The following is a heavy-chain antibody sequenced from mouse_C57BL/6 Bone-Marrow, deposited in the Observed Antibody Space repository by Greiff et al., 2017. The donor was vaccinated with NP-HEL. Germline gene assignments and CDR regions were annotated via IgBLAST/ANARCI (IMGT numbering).Heavy chain of an antibody. D-gene: IGHD2-4*01. CDR1: GYTFTSYG. V-gene: IGHV1-81*01. Sequence: QVQLQQSGAELARPGASVKLSCKASGYTFTSYGISWVKQRTGQGLEWIGEIYPRSGNTYYNEKFKGKATLTADKSSSTAYMELRSLTSEDSAVYVCARGYDYDPHYYAMDYWGQGTSVTVSS. CDR3: ARGYDYDPHYYAMDY. J-gene: IGHJ4*01. CDR2: IYPRSGNT.